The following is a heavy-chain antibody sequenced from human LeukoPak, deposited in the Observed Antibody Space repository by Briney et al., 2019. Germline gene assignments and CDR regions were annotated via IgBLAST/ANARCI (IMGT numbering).Heavy chain of an antibody. CDR1: GGSISSGDYY. J-gene: IGHJ6*02. V-gene: IGHV4-31*03. D-gene: IGHD3-16*02. CDR2: IYYSGST. CDR3: ARGQLSAIPYYYYYGMDV. Sequence: SETLSLTCTVSGGSISSGDYYWSWIRQPPGKGLEWIGYIYYSGSTYYNPSLKSRVTISVDTSEKQFSLQLSSVTAADTAVYFCARGQLSAIPYYYYYGMDVWGQGTTVTVSS.